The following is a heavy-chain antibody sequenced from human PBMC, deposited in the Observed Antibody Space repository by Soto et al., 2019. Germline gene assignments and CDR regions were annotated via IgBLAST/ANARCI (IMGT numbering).Heavy chain of an antibody. CDR3: VRILRNSPRPPDY. CDR1: GDSVSSYSAA. J-gene: IGHJ4*01. V-gene: IGHV6-1*01. D-gene: IGHD4-17*01. CDR2: TYYRSRFFS. Sequence: PSQTLSLTCAISGDSVSSYSAAWNWIRQSPSGGLEWLGRTYYRSRFFSDYAESVKSRIIINPDTSKNQFALQLKSVTPEDTAVYYCVRILRNSPRPPDYWCHGTLVTVSS.